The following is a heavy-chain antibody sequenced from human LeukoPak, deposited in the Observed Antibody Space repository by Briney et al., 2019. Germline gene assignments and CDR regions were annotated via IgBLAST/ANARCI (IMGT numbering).Heavy chain of an antibody. CDR1: GFTFSSYG. V-gene: IGHV3-30*02. D-gene: IGHD3-22*01. J-gene: IGHJ1*01. Sequence: PGGSLRLSCAASGFTFSSYGMHWVRQAPGKGLEWVAFIRYDGSNKYYADSVKGRFTISRDNSKNTLYLQMNSLRAEDTAVYYCARVRDYYDSRGYYFEYFDHWGQGTLVTVSS. CDR2: IRYDGSNK. CDR3: ARVRDYYDSRGYYFEYFDH.